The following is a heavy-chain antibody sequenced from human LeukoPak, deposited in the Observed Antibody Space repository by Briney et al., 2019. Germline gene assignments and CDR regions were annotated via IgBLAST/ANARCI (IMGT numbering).Heavy chain of an antibody. J-gene: IGHJ6*03. Sequence: GGSLRLSCAASGFTFSSYAMSWVRQAPGKGLEWVSAISGSGGSTYYADSVKGRFTISRDNSKNTLYLQMNSLRAEDTAVYYCSEPPGGGFNYHYYMDVWGKGTTVTVSS. D-gene: IGHD3-16*01. CDR1: GFTFSSYA. CDR3: SEPPGGGFNYHYYMDV. V-gene: IGHV3-23*01. CDR2: ISGSGGST.